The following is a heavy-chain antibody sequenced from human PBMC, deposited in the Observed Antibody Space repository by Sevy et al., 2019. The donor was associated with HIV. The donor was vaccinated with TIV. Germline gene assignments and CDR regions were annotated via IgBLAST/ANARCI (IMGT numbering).Heavy chain of an antibody. Sequence: GGSLRLSCAASEFSVNSNYMTWVRQAPGKGLDWVSITYSDGSTKYADARKGRFTISRDTSKNTMYLRMNSLGVEDTAVYYCARGGTIFGLVRHYFDYWGQGTLVTVSS. CDR2: TYSDGST. D-gene: IGHD3-3*01. J-gene: IGHJ4*02. CDR1: EFSVNSNY. V-gene: IGHV3-66*01. CDR3: ARGGTIFGLVRHYFDY.